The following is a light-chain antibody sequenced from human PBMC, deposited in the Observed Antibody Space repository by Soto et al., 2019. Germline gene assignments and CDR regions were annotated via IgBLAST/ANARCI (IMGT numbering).Light chain of an antibody. CDR2: GAS. V-gene: IGKV3-15*01. CDR1: QSITNN. Sequence: EIVMTQSPASLSVSPGGRATLSCRASQSITNNLAWYQQKPGQAPRLLIYGASARATGIPARFSGSGSETEFTLTFSSLQSEDSAVYYCQHYNNWPPWAFGQGTKVDIK. J-gene: IGKJ1*01. CDR3: QHYNNWPPWA.